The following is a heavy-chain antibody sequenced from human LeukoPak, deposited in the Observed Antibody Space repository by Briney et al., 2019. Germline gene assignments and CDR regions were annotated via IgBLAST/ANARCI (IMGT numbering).Heavy chain of an antibody. Sequence: PGESLRLSCAASGFTFSSYAMSWVRQAPGKGLEWVSAISGSGGSTYYADSVKGRFTISRDNSKNTLYLQMNSLRAEDTAVYYCAKSGSGWPDYFDYWGQGTLVTVSS. CDR2: ISGSGGST. CDR1: GFTFSSYA. V-gene: IGHV3-23*01. CDR3: AKSGSGWPDYFDY. D-gene: IGHD6-19*01. J-gene: IGHJ4*02.